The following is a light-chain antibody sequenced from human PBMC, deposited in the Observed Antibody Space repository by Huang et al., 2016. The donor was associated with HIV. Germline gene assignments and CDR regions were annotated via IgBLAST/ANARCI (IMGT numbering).Light chain of an antibody. CDR2: KAS. CDR1: QSIGKK. CDR3: QQSYSSWWT. Sequence: DIQMTQSPSSLSASVGDTVPITCRASQSIGKKVHWYQQKPGKAPNLLIYKASNLQSGVPSRFSGSGSGTDFTLTIRGLQPEDFAVYYCQQSYSSWWTFGQGTKVEI. J-gene: IGKJ1*01. V-gene: IGKV1-39*01.